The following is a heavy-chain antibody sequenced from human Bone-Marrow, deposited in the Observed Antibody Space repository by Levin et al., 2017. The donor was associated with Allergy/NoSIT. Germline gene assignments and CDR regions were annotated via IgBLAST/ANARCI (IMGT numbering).Heavy chain of an antibody. V-gene: IGHV4-34*01. CDR3: ARGRRTGTTIDY. D-gene: IGHD1-1*01. Sequence: PSETLSLTCAVYGGSFSGYYWSWIRQPPGKGLEWIGEINHSGSTNYNPSLKSRVTISVDTSKNQFSLKLSSVTAADTAVYYCARGRRTGTTIDYWGQGTLVTVSS. J-gene: IGHJ4*02. CDR2: INHSGST. CDR1: GGSFSGYY.